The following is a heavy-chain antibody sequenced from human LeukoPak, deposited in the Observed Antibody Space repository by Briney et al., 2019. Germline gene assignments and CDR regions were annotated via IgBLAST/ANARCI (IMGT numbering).Heavy chain of an antibody. V-gene: IGHV4-39*01. CDR3: ARQGVYGSGSYYWFDP. CDR1: GGSISSSSYY. Sequence: SETLSLTCTVSGGSISSSSYYWGWIRQPPGKGLEWIGSIYYSGSTYYNPSLKSRVTISVDTSKNQFSLKLSSVTAADSAVYYCARQGVYGSGSYYWFDPWGQGTLVTVSS. D-gene: IGHD3-10*01. CDR2: IYYSGST. J-gene: IGHJ5*02.